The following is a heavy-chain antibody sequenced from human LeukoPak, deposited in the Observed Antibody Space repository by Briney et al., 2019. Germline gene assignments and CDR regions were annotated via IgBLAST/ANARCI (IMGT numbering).Heavy chain of an antibody. V-gene: IGHV3-30*02. CDR3: AKYDIVVVVAAGVDI. D-gene: IGHD2-15*01. CDR2: IRYDGSNK. J-gene: IGHJ3*02. CDR1: GFTFSDYY. Sequence: GGSLRLSCAASGFTFSDYYMSWIRQAPGKGLEWVAFIRYDGSNKCYADTVKGRFTISRDNSKNTLYLQMNSLRAEDTAVYYCAKYDIVVVVAAGVDIWGQGTMVTVSS.